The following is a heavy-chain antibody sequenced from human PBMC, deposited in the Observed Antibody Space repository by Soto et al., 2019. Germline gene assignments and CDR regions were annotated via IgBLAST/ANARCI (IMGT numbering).Heavy chain of an antibody. V-gene: IGHV4-59*08. CDR2: IYYSGST. CDR1: GGSIGSYY. J-gene: IGHJ4*02. D-gene: IGHD3-3*01. Sequence: QVQLQESGPGLVKPSETLSLTCSVSGGSIGSYYWSWIRQPPGKGLEWIGYIYYSGSTNYNPSLKSRVPISVDTSKDQFSLKLSSVTAADAAVYYCARGGWRQIDYWGQGTRVTVSS. CDR3: ARGGWRQIDY.